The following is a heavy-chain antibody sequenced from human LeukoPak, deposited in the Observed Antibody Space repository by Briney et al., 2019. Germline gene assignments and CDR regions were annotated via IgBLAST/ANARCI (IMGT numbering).Heavy chain of an antibody. J-gene: IGHJ4*02. D-gene: IGHD1-26*01. CDR1: GYTFTSYV. CDR2: INAGNGNT. CDR3: ARSGGYYLGSYYFDY. Sequence: ASVKVSCKASGYTFTSYVMHWVRQAPGQRLEWMGWINAGNGNTKYSQEFQGRVTISRDTSASTAYMDLSSLRSEDMAVYYCARSGGYYLGSYYFDYWGQGTLVTVSS. V-gene: IGHV1-3*03.